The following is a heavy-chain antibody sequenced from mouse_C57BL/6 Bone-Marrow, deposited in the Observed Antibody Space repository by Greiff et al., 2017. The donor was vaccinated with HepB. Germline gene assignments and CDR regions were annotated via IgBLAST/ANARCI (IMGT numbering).Heavy chain of an antibody. CDR3: ARYRGPWFAY. V-gene: IGHV1-82*01. CDR1: GYAFSSSW. Sequence: VQLQHSGPELVKPGASVKISCKASGYAFSSSWMNWVKQRPGKGLEWIGRIYPGDGDTNYNGKFKGKATLTADKSSSTAYMQLSSLTSEDSAVYFCARYRGPWFAYWGQGTLVTVSA. CDR2: IYPGDGDT. J-gene: IGHJ3*01.